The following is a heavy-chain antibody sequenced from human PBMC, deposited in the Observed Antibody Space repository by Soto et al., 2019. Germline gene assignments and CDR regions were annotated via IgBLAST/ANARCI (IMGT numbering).Heavy chain of an antibody. J-gene: IGHJ4*02. CDR2: ITGSGGTI. Sequence: GGSLRLSCAASGFTFSKYAMIWVRQAPGKGQEWVSGITGSGGTIEYSASVKGRFTISRDNSKNTVYLQMNSLRPEDTAMYYCAKDEVSGDALWLVSDCGQGTAGTVS. V-gene: IGHV3-23*01. D-gene: IGHD2-21*01. CDR3: AKDEVSGDALWLVSD. CDR1: GFTFSKYA.